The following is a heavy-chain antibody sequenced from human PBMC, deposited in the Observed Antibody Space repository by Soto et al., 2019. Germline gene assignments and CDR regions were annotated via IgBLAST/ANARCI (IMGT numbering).Heavy chain of an antibody. CDR1: RFTFSRYS. CDR2: ISSSSIYM. D-gene: IGHD3-22*01. CDR3: ARAGGLSDSSGYHVVSGYVDN. J-gene: IGHJ4*02. V-gene: IGHV3-21*01. Sequence: GGPLRLSCVASRFTFSRYSMHWVRQAPGRGLEWVSSISSSSIYMYYADSVKGRFTISRDNAKNSLYLQMNNLRAEDTAVYYCARAGGLSDSSGYHVVSGYVDNWGQGTQVTVS.